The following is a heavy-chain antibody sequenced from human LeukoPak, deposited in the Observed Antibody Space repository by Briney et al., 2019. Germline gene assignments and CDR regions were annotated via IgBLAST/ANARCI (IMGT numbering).Heavy chain of an antibody. CDR1: GYTFTGYY. CDR2: INPNSGGT. CDR3: ARWRAVTLPVYYYYYGMDV. Sequence: ASVKVSCKASGYTFTGYYMHWVRQAPGQGLGWMGRINPNSGGTNYAQKFQGRVTMTRDTSISTAYMELSRLRSDDTAVYYCARWRAVTLPVYYYYYGMDVWGQGTTVTVSS. J-gene: IGHJ6*02. D-gene: IGHD4-17*01. V-gene: IGHV1-2*06.